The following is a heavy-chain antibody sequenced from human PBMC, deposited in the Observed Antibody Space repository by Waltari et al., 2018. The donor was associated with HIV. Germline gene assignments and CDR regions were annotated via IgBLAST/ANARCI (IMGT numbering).Heavy chain of an antibody. CDR1: GYTFSRYG. CDR3: ARTEAVAGTWGDFDY. V-gene: IGHV1-18*04. CDR2: VSTYNGNT. D-gene: IGHD6-19*01. Sequence: QVQLVQSGAEVRKPGASVKVSCKASGYTFSRYGITWVRQAPGQGLEWMGWVSTYNGNTNYAQGFQGRVTMTTDTSTSTAYMDLKSLGSDDTAVYYCARTEAVAGTWGDFDYWGQGTLVTVSS. J-gene: IGHJ4*02.